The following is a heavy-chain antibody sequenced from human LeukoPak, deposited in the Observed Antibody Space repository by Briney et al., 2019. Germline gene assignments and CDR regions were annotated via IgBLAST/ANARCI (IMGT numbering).Heavy chain of an antibody. D-gene: IGHD6-13*01. CDR1: GFTFSSSG. Sequence: GGSLRLSCAASGFTFSSSGMSWVRQAPGKGLEWVSSISGTTGNTYYADSVKGRFTISRDNSKNTVYLQMNSLRAEDTAVYYCAKEGIAAAGRDGMDVWGKGTTVTISS. CDR2: ISGTTGNT. J-gene: IGHJ6*04. V-gene: IGHV3-23*01. CDR3: AKEGIAAAGRDGMDV.